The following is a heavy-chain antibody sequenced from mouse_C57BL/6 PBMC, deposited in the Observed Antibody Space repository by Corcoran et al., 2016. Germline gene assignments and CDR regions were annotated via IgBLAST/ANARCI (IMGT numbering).Heavy chain of an antibody. J-gene: IGHJ4*01. Sequence: EVQLQQSGPELVKPGASVKISCKASGYTFTHYYMNWVKQSNGKSLEWIGDINPNNGGTSYNQKFKGKATMTVDKSSSTAYMELRSLASEDSAVYYCARYDYYAMDYLCPGTAVTVSS. CDR3: ARYDYYAMDY. V-gene: IGHV1-26*01. CDR2: INPNNGGT. CDR1: GYTFTHYY.